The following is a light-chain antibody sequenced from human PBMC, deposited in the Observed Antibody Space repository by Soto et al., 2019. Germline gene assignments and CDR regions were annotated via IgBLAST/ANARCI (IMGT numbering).Light chain of an antibody. CDR3: SSYTSSSTYV. J-gene: IGLJ1*01. CDR2: EVS. CDR1: RSDVGSYNR. Sequence: QCALTQPPSFSLSPGQSVSISCTGTRSDVGSYNRVSWYQQHPGTAPKLMIYEVSNRPSGVPDRFSGSKSGNTASLTISGLQAEDEADYYCSSYTSSSTYVFGTGTKVTVL. V-gene: IGLV2-18*02.